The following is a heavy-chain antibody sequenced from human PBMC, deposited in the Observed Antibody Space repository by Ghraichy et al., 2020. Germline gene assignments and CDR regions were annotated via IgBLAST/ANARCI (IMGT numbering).Heavy chain of an antibody. V-gene: IGHV4-34*01. CDR1: GGPFIDYY. D-gene: IGHD1-26*01. Sequence: SQTLSLTCAVNGGPFIDYYWTWIRQPPGKGLEWIGESDRSGSTNYNPSLKSLVSISVDTIKKQFSLRLTAVTAADTGVYYCARGGVRAAPYFYDSWGQGSLVTVS. CDR2: SDRSGST. J-gene: IGHJ4*02. CDR3: ARGGVRAAPYFYDS.